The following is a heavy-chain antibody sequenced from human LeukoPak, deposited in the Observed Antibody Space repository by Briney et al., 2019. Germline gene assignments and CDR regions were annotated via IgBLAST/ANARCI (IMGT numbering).Heavy chain of an antibody. J-gene: IGHJ4*02. D-gene: IGHD6-19*01. CDR2: ISGSGGST. CDR3: AKDRRSLDY. Sequence: GRSLRLSCAASGFTFSSYGMHWVRQAPGKGLEWVSAISGSGGSTYYADSVKGRFTISRDNSKNTLYLQMNSLRAEDTAVYYCAKDRRSLDYWGQGTLVTVSS. V-gene: IGHV3-23*01. CDR1: GFTFSSYG.